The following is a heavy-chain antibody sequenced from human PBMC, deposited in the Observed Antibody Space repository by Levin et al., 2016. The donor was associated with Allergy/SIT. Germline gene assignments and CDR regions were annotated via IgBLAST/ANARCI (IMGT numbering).Heavy chain of an antibody. CDR3: ARDRRHLGWSY. CDR2: ISPTSTHT. Sequence: GGSLRLSCVVSGFTLSDYYMTWIRQAPGKGLQWVSSISPTSTHTQYADSVKGRFTISRDNGKKTVHLQMNNLRAADSGVYYCARDRRHLGWSYWGQGTLVTVSS. J-gene: IGHJ4*02. V-gene: IGHV3-11*06. D-gene: IGHD2-15*01. CDR1: GFTLSDYY.